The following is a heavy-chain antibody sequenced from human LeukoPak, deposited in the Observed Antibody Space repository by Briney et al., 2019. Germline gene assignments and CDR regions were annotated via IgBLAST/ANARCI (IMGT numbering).Heavy chain of an antibody. D-gene: IGHD3-10*01. CDR2: IRYDGSIK. CDR1: GFSFSSYG. CDR3: AKVAVRGVIRGDFDY. J-gene: IGHJ4*02. V-gene: IGHV3-30*02. Sequence: GGSLRLSCAASGFSFSSYGIHWVRQAPGRGLEGVAFIRYDGSIKYYADSVKGRFTISRDTSKNTLYLQMNSLRAEDTAVYYCAKVAVRGVIRGDFDYWGQGTLVTVSS.